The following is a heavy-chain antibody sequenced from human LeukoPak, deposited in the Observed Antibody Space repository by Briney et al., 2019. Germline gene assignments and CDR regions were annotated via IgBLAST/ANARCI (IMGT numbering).Heavy chain of an antibody. Sequence: GASVKVSCKASGYTFTGYYMHWVRQAPGQGLEWMGWINPNSGGTNYAQKFQGRVTMTRDTSISTAYMELSRLRSDDTAVYYCARVDRAAAFAYYYYMDVWGKGTTVTVSS. CDR3: ARVDRAAAFAYYYYMDV. D-gene: IGHD6-13*01. CDR2: INPNSGGT. V-gene: IGHV1-2*02. CDR1: GYTFTGYY. J-gene: IGHJ6*03.